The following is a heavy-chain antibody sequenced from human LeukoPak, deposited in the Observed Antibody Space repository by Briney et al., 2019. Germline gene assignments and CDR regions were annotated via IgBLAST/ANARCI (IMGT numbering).Heavy chain of an antibody. J-gene: IGHJ6*02. D-gene: IGHD3-9*01. CDR3: ARVSGRHFDWLSSAYGMDV. CDR2: IIPIFGTA. V-gene: IGHV1-69*13. Sequence: GASVEVSCTASGGTFSSYAISWVRQAPGQGLEWMGGIIPIFGTANYAQKFQGRVTITADESTSTAYMELSSLRSEDTAVYYCARVSGRHFDWLSSAYGMDVWGQGTTVTVSS. CDR1: GGTFSSYA.